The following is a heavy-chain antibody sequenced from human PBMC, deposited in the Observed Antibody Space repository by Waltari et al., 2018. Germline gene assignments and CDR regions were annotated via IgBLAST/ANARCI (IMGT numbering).Heavy chain of an antibody. CDR3: AREGDIVVVVAAHNWFDP. V-gene: IGHV4-38-2*02. D-gene: IGHD2-15*01. CDR2: VYHSGST. J-gene: IGHJ5*02. Sequence: QVQLQESGPGLVKPSETLSLTCAVSGYSISSGYYWGWIRQPPGKGLEWIGGVYHSGSTYYNQSLKSRVTISVDTSKNQFSLKLSSVTAADTAVYYCAREGDIVVVVAAHNWFDPWGQGTLVTVSS. CDR1: GYSISSGYY.